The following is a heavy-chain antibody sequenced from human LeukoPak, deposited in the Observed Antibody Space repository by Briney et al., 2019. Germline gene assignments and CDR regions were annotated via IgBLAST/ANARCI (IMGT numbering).Heavy chain of an antibody. D-gene: IGHD3-10*01. J-gene: IGHJ4*02. Sequence: GGSLRLSCAASGFTFSSYAMHWVRQAPGKGLEWVAVISYDGSNKYYADSVKGRFTISRDNSKNTLYLQMNSLRAEDTAVYYCAKDLWFGELSPLDYWGQGTLVTVSS. CDR3: AKDLWFGELSPLDY. V-gene: IGHV3-30-3*01. CDR2: ISYDGSNK. CDR1: GFTFSSYA.